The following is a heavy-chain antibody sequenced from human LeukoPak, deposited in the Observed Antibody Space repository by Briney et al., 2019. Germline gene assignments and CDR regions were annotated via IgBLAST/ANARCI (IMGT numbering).Heavy chain of an antibody. CDR3: ARASPNWFDP. CDR1: GGSISSYY. Sequence: SETLSLTCTVSGGSISSYYWSWIRQPPGKGLEWIGYIYYSGSTNYNPSLKSRVTISVDTSKNQFSLKLSSVTAADTAVYYCARASPNWFDPWGQGTLVTVSS. CDR2: IYYSGST. J-gene: IGHJ5*02. V-gene: IGHV4-59*01.